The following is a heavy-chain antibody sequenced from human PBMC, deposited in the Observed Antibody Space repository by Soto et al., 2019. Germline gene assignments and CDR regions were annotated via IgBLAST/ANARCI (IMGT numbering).Heavy chain of an antibody. CDR3: AKESSSSSLSPIAQFDC. CDR2: ISGGGGTT. Sequence: TGGSLRLSCAASGFSFRSYVMSWVRQAPGKGLEWVSGISGGGGTTYYADSVKGRFTISRDNSKNTLYLQMRSLRAEDAALYYCAKESSSSSLSPIAQFDCWGQGTLVTVS. CDR1: GFSFRSYV. J-gene: IGHJ4*02. D-gene: IGHD6-13*01. V-gene: IGHV3-23*01.